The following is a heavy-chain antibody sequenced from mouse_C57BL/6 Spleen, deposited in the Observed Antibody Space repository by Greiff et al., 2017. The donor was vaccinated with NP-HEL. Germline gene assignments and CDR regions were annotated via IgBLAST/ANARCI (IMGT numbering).Heavy chain of an antibody. Sequence: QVQLQQPGAELVRPGSSVKLSCKASGYTFTSYWMHWVKQRPIQGLEWIGNIDPSDSETHYNQKFKDKATLTVDKSSSTAYMQLSSLTSEDSAVYYWAREDYGRGFAYWGQGTLVTVSA. CDR1: GYTFTSYW. V-gene: IGHV1-52*01. CDR3: AREDYGRGFAY. CDR2: IDPSDSET. D-gene: IGHD1-1*01. J-gene: IGHJ3*01.